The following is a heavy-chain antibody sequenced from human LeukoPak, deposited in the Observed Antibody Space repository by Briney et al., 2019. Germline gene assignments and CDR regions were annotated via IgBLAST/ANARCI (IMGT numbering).Heavy chain of an antibody. CDR1: GGSFSGYY. D-gene: IGHD3-16*02. CDR2: IYYSGST. J-gene: IGHJ4*02. Sequence: SETLSLTCAVYGGSFSGYYWGWIRQPPGKGLERIGSIYYSGSTYYNPSLKSRVTISVDTSKNQFSLKLSSVTAADTAVYYCARRYDYVWGSYPDWGQGTLVTVSS. CDR3: ARRYDYVWGSYPD. V-gene: IGHV4-39*01.